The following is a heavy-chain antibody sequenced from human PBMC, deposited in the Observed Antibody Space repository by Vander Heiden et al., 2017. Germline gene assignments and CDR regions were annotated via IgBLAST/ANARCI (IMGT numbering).Heavy chain of an antibody. V-gene: IGHV3-23*01. CDR2: ISGSGGST. CDR3: AKLTCGGDCYRPRTEYFQH. CDR1: GFPFSSYD. J-gene: IGHJ1*01. Sequence: EVQLLASGGGLVQPGGSLRLSCAASGFPFSSYDMGWVRQAAGKVLDWVSAISGSGGSTYYADSVKGRFTISRDNSKNTLYLQMNSLRAEDTAVYYCAKLTCGGDCYRPRTEYFQHWGQGTLVTVSS. D-gene: IGHD2-21*02.